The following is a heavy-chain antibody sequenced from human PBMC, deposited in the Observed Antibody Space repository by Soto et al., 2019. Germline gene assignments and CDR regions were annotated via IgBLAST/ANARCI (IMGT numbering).Heavy chain of an antibody. Sequence: KSGGSLRLSCAGSGFTFSAYNINWVRQAPGKGLEWVSSISAGSLFIYQPDSMKGRSTISRDDARNSVYLHMSGLTAEDTAVYYCARSPGVGVRGAYWGQGTLVTVSS. J-gene: IGHJ4*02. D-gene: IGHD3-16*01. CDR3: ARSPGVGVRGAY. CDR1: GFTFSAYN. V-gene: IGHV3-21*01. CDR2: ISAGSLFI.